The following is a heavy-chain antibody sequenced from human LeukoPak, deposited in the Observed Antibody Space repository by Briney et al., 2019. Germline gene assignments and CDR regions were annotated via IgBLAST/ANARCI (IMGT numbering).Heavy chain of an antibody. J-gene: IGHJ5*01. CDR2: ISGSGGTT. Sequence: GGSLRLSCAASGFTFSSYAMRWVRQAPGNGLEWASGISGSGGTTYYADSVKGRFTISRDNSKDTLFLQMNSLRGGDTAVYYCTKDSAAYSNSLNFESWGQGTLVTVS. CDR3: TKDSAAYSNSLNFES. CDR1: GFTFSSYA. D-gene: IGHD6-13*01. V-gene: IGHV3-23*01.